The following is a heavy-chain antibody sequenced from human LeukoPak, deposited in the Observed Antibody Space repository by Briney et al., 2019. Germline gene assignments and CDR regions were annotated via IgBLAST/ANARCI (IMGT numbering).Heavy chain of an antibody. D-gene: IGHD4-11*01. CDR1: VFTFSNAW. V-gene: IGHV3-21*01. CDR3: ARAFVTVITGHDAFDI. CDR2: ISSSNSYI. Sequence: GGSLRLSCAASVFTFSNAWVSWVRQAPGKGLGWVSSISSSNSYIYYADSVKGRFTISRDNAKNSLYLQMNSLRAEDTAVYYCARAFVTVITGHDAFDIWGQGTMVTVSS. J-gene: IGHJ3*02.